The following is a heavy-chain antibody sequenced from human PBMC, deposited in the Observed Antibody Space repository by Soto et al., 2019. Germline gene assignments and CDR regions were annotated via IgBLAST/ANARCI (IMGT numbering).Heavy chain of an antibody. J-gene: IGHJ5*02. Sequence: LSITCASYGHSFISYDRKWPRQPQGKGLEWIGEITHSGSTYYNPSLKSRVTISVDTSKNQFSLKLSSVTAADTAVYSCARSRRHQLVRRNGFHLWGQGSQV. CDR3: ARSRRHQLVRRNGFHL. D-gene: IGHD6-13*01. V-gene: IGHV4-34*01. CDR1: GHSFISYD. CDR2: ITHSGST.